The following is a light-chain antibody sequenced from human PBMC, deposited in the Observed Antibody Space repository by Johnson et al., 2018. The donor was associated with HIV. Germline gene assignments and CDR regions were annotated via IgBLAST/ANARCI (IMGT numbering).Light chain of an antibody. CDR3: GTWDSSLRAYV. CDR2: DNN. J-gene: IGLJ1*01. Sequence: QSVLTQPPSMSAAPGQRVTISCSGSSSNIGNNYVSWYQQVPGAAPKLLIYDNNKRPSGIPDRFSGSKSGTSATLGITGLQTGDEADDYCGTWDSSLRAYVCGTGTKVTVL. V-gene: IGLV1-51*01. CDR1: SSNIGNNY.